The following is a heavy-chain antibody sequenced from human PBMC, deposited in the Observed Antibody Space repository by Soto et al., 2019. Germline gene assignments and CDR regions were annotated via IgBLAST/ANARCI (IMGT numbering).Heavy chain of an antibody. J-gene: IGHJ4*02. Sequence: QVQLVESGGGVVQPGRSLRLSCAASGFTFSNYAMHWVRQAPGKGLEWVAVISYDGSDKYYADSVKGRFTISRDNSKSTLNRQMNSLRADDTAVYYCAKALGELSPESYDYWGQGTLITVSS. CDR2: ISYDGSDK. CDR3: AKALGELSPESYDY. CDR1: GFTFSNYA. V-gene: IGHV3-30*18. D-gene: IGHD3-16*02.